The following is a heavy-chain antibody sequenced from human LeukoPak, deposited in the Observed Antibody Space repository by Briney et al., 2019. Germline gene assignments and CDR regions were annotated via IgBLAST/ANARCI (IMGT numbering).Heavy chain of an antibody. CDR2: IYYSGST. J-gene: IGHJ4*02. CDR1: GRSLSSGSYY. V-gene: IGHV4-61*03. CDR3: ARGPIDYYGSGSFPDY. Sequence: SETLSLTCTVAGRSLSSGSYYWSWLRQPRGSGLEGMGYIYYSGSTNYNPSLKSRVTISVDTSKNHFSLKLSSVTAADTAVYYCARGPIDYYGSGSFPDYWGQGTLVTVSS. D-gene: IGHD3-10*01.